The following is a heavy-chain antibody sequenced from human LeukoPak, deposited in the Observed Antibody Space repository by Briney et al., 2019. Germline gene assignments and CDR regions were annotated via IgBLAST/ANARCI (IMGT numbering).Heavy chain of an antibody. CDR2: ISGSGGST. J-gene: IGHJ4*02. Sequence: GGSLRLSCAASGFTFSSYAMSWVRQAPGKGLEWVSAISGSGGSTYYADSVKGRFTISRDNSKSTLYLQMNSLRAEDTAVYYCAKDILSSSWYGTPFDYWGQGTLVTVSS. V-gene: IGHV3-23*01. CDR1: GFTFSSYA. D-gene: IGHD6-13*01. CDR3: AKDILSSSWYGTPFDY.